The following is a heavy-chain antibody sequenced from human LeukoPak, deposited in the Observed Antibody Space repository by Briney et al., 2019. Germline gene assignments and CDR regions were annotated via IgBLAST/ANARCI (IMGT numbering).Heavy chain of an antibody. J-gene: IGHJ4*02. Sequence: GGSLRLSCAASGFTVSSNYMSWVRQAPGKGLEWVSVIYSGGSTYYADSVKGRFTISRDNSKNTLYPQMNSLRAEDTAVYYCARDRNGEFDYWGQGTLVTVSS. CDR3: ARDRNGEFDY. CDR1: GFTVSSNY. CDR2: IYSGGST. V-gene: IGHV3-53*01.